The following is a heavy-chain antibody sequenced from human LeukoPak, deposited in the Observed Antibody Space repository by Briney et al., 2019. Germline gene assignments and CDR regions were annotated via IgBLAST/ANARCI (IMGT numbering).Heavy chain of an antibody. CDR2: ITPIFGTA. J-gene: IGHJ4*02. D-gene: IGHD3-10*01. CDR3: ATFYGSGSSYLDY. Sequence: SVKVSCKASGGTFSSYAISWVRQAPGQGLEWMGGITPIFGTANYAQNVQGRVTITADESTSTAYMELSSLRSEDTAVYYCATFYGSGSSYLDYWGQGTLVTVSS. V-gene: IGHV1-69*01. CDR1: GGTFSSYA.